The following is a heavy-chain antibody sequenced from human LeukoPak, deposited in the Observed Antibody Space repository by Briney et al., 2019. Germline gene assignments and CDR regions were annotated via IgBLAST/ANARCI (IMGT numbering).Heavy chain of an antibody. Sequence: SETLSLTCAVYGGSFSGYYWSWIRQPPGKGLEWIGEINHSGTTYSNPSLNSRVTISRDTSKNQFSLQLHSVTAADTAVYYCVRHDGRGGATMGAWDCWGQGSLVTVSS. CDR2: INHSGTT. J-gene: IGHJ4*02. D-gene: IGHD4/OR15-4a*01. CDR1: GGSFSGYY. CDR3: VRHDGRGGATMGAWDC. V-gene: IGHV4-34*01.